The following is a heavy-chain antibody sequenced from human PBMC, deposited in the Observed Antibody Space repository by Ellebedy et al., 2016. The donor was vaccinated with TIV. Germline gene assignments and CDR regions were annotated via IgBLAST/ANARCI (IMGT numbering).Heavy chain of an antibody. CDR3: ARVNSNASFDY. CDR2: IKQDGSEK. Sequence: GGSLRLSXAASGLTFINAWMSWVRQAPGKGLEWVANIKQDGSEKYYVDSVKGRFTISRDNAKNSLYLQMNSLRAEDTAVYYCARVNSNASFDYWGQGTLVTVSS. V-gene: IGHV3-7*01. CDR1: GLTFINAW. D-gene: IGHD4-11*01. J-gene: IGHJ4*02.